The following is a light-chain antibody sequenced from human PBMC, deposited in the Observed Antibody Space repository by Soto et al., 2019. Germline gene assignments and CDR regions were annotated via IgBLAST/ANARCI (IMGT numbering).Light chain of an antibody. CDR1: QGISSY. Sequence: DIQLTQSPSFLSASVGDRVTITCRASQGISSYLAWYQQKPGKAPKLLIYAASTLQSGVPSRISGSGSGTEFTLTISSLQPEDFATYYCQQVNSYPLTFGGGTKVEIK. V-gene: IGKV1-9*01. J-gene: IGKJ4*01. CDR3: QQVNSYPLT. CDR2: AAS.